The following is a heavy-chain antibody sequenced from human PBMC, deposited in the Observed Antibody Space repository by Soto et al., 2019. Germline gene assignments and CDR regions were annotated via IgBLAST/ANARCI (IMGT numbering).Heavy chain of an antibody. CDR3: ARVGVDGVQQLFSLDI. J-gene: IGHJ3*02. Sequence: SVKVSCKASGGTFSSYTISWVRQAPGQGLEWMGRIIPILGIANYAQKFQGRVTITADKSTSTAYMELSSLRSEDTAVYYCARVGVDGVQQLFSLDICGQGTMVTVSS. CDR2: IIPILGIA. D-gene: IGHD6-13*01. V-gene: IGHV1-69*02. CDR1: GGTFSSYT.